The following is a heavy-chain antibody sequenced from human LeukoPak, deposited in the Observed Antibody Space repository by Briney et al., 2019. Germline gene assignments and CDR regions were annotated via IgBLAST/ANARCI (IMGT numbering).Heavy chain of an antibody. J-gene: IGHJ4*02. Sequence: GGSLRLSCAASGFTFSSYSMNWVRQAPGKGLEWVSYISSSSSTIYYAGSVKGRFTISRDNAKNSLYLQMNSLRAEDTAVYYCASRQWLALWGQGTLVTVSS. CDR2: ISSSSSTI. CDR3: ASRQWLAL. CDR1: GFTFSSYS. D-gene: IGHD6-19*01. V-gene: IGHV3-48*01.